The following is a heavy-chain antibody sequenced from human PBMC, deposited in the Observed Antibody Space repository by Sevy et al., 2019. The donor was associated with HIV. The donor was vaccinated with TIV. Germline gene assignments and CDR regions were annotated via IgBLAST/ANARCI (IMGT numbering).Heavy chain of an antibody. V-gene: IGHV3-9*01. Sequence: GGFLSLSCVASGSGFRFDDYAMNWVRQAPGKGLEWVAGISWNGFSTGYGDSVKGRATISRDNAKNSVYLQMNNLRDEDTALYYCAKDTVPVGYRFDYQYTYYYGMDVWGQGTTVTVSS. CDR3: AKDTVPVGYRFDYQYTYYYGMDV. D-gene: IGHD5-18*01. CDR2: ISWNGFST. CDR1: GSGFRFDDYA. J-gene: IGHJ6*02.